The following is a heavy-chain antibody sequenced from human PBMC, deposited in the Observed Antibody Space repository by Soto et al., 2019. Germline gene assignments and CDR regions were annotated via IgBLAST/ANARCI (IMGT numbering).Heavy chain of an antibody. CDR2: ISVKNGNT. V-gene: IGHV1-18*04. D-gene: IGHD2-2*01. Sequence: ASVKVYCKASGYTFISHGITWVRQAPGQGLEWMGWISVKNGNTKYAQKVQDRVTMTTDTSTSTAYLEVRSLRSDDTAVYYCARVSSSIVVVPDYGMDVWGQGTTVTVSS. CDR1: GYTFISHG. J-gene: IGHJ6*02. CDR3: ARVSSSIVVVPDYGMDV.